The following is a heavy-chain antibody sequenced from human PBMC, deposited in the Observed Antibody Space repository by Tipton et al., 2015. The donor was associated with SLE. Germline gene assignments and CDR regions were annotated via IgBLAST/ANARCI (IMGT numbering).Heavy chain of an antibody. D-gene: IGHD3-9*01. CDR3: ARSPDYYDILTGLDY. Sequence: LRLSCAASGFTFGSYWMHWVRQAPGKGLVWVSRINNDGSSTSYADSVKGRFTISRDNAKNTLYLQMNSLRAEDTAVYYCARSPDYYDILTGLDYWGQGTLVTVSS. CDR1: GFTFGSYW. V-gene: IGHV3-74*01. CDR2: INNDGSST. J-gene: IGHJ4*02.